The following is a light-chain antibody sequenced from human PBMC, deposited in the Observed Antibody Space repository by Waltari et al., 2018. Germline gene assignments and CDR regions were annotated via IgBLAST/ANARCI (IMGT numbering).Light chain of an antibody. J-gene: IGLJ2*01. CDR1: ISDVGGYNY. Sequence: QSALTQPASVSGSPGQSITISCTATISDVGGYNYVSWYQQHPGKAPKLMIYAVSKRPSGVSNRFSGSKSGNTASLTISGLQAEDEADYYCSSYTSSSVVFGGGTKLTVL. V-gene: IGLV2-14*01. CDR3: SSYTSSSVV. CDR2: AVS.